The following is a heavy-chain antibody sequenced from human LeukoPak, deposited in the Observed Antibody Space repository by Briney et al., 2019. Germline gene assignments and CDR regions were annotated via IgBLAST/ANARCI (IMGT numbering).Heavy chain of an antibody. Sequence: ASVKVSCKASGYTFTSYGISWVRQAPGQGLEWMGWISAYNGNTNYAQKLQGRVTMTTDTSTSTAYMELRSLRSDDTAVYYCARVYSVKEYYYDSSGYYYDYWGQGTLVTVSS. CDR2: ISAYNGNT. D-gene: IGHD3-22*01. CDR3: ARVYSVKEYYYDSSGYYYDY. CDR1: GYTFTSYG. V-gene: IGHV1-18*01. J-gene: IGHJ4*02.